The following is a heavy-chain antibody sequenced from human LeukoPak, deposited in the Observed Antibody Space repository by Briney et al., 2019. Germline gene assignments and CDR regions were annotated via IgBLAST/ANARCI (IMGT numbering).Heavy chain of an antibody. CDR2: FYYSGST. CDR3: ARYRYSSSWYDFMGTPFDY. CDR1: GFSLSTSGVG. J-gene: IGHJ4*02. Sequence: SGPTLVNPTQTLTLTCTFFGFSLSTSGVGVCWIRQPPGKGLEWIGYFYYSGSTNYNPSLKSRVTISVDTSKNQFSLKLSSVTAADTAVYYCARYRYSSSWYDFMGTPFDYWGQGTLVTVSS. D-gene: IGHD6-13*01. V-gene: IGHV4-61*08.